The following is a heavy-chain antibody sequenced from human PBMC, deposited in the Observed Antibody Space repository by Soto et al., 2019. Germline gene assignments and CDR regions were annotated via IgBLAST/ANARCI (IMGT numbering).Heavy chain of an antibody. CDR2: ISFDGSNK. J-gene: IGHJ4*02. Sequence: QVQLVESGGGVVQPGRSLRLSCAASGFTFSTYAMHWVRQAPGKGLEWVALISFDGSNKYSADSVQGRFTISRDNSKNTLYLQMNSLRAEDTAVYYCAKDLDMYNSYYFAYWGQGTRVTVSS. CDR3: AKDLDMYNSYYFAY. D-gene: IGHD1-20*01. CDR1: GFTFSTYA. V-gene: IGHV3-30*18.